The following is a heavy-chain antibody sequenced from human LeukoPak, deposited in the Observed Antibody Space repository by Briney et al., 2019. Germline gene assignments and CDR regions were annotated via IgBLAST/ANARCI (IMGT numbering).Heavy chain of an antibody. CDR3: ATEDRWYGGFDY. CDR1: GFTFSNAW. Sequence: GGSLRLSCAASGFTFSNAWMSWVRQAPGKGLEWVANIKQDGSEKYYVDSVKGRFTISRDNAKNSLYLQMNSLRAEDTAVYYCATEDRWYGGFDYWGQGTLVTVSS. J-gene: IGHJ4*02. V-gene: IGHV3-7*01. CDR2: IKQDGSEK. D-gene: IGHD2-15*01.